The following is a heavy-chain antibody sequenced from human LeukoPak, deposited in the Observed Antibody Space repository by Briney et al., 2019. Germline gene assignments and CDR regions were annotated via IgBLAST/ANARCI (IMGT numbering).Heavy chain of an antibody. D-gene: IGHD1/OR15-1a*01. Sequence: GGSLRLSCAASGFTFSSDAMSWGRQAPGKGLEWVSTISGSGGSTYYADSVKGRFTISRDNSKNTLYLQMNSLRAEDTAVYYCGKDEQGALYYGMDVWGKGTTVTVSS. V-gene: IGHV3-23*01. CDR3: GKDEQGALYYGMDV. J-gene: IGHJ6*04. CDR2: ISGSGGST. CDR1: GFTFSSDA.